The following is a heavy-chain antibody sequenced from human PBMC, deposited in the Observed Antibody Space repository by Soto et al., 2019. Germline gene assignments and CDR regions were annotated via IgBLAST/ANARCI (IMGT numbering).Heavy chain of an antibody. J-gene: IGHJ4*02. D-gene: IGHD3-10*01. Sequence: GGSLRLSCAASGFTFSDYFMTWIRQAPGKGLEWVSYISSSGSNSIYYADSVKGRFTISRDNSKNTLYLQMNSLRAEDTAVYYCAKGAGSRRPLFDYWGQGTLVTVSS. CDR2: ISSSGSNSI. CDR3: AKGAGSRRPLFDY. CDR1: GFTFSDYF. V-gene: IGHV3-11*01.